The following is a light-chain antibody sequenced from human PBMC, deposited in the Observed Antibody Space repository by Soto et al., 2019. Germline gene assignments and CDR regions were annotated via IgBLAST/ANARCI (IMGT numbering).Light chain of an antibody. Sequence: DIVMTQSPLSLAVTLGQPASISCRSNQSLVHSDGIAYFSWFQQRPGRSPRRLIYKVSNRDSGVPARFSGSGSGTDFALKISRVEAEDVGIYYCMKALQTPVTFGGGTKVDIK. CDR3: MKALQTPVT. J-gene: IGKJ4*01. V-gene: IGKV2-30*02. CDR1: QSLVHSDGIAY. CDR2: KVS.